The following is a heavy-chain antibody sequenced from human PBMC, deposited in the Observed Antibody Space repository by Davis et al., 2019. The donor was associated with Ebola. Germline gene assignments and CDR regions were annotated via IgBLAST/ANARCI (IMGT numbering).Heavy chain of an antibody. V-gene: IGHV3-66*01. D-gene: IGHD4-17*01. CDR3: AREVGSTLRGLEYYFDS. J-gene: IGHJ4*02. CDR1: GFTVRNNH. CDR2: LYRGGPT. Sequence: PGGSLRLSCAASGFTVRNNHISWVRQAPGKGLEWVSVLYRGGPTHYADSVQGRFTISRDDSKNTLSLQMNSLRAEDTAVYYCAREVGSTLRGLEYYFDSWGQGTLVTVSS.